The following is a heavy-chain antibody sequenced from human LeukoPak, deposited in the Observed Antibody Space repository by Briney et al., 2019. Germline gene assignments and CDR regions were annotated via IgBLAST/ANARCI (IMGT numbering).Heavy chain of an antibody. J-gene: IGHJ4*02. CDR3: GTSEVGSSSYESYDY. CDR2: IINSGVT. CDR1: GDSISDYH. Sequence: KPSKTLSLTCTVSGDSISDYHWSWIRQPAGKGLEWIGRIINSGVTNYNPSLNSRVTISVDRSKNQFSLRLTSVTAADTAVYYCGTSEVGSSSYESYDYWGQGTQVTVSA. V-gene: IGHV4-4*07. D-gene: IGHD1-26*01.